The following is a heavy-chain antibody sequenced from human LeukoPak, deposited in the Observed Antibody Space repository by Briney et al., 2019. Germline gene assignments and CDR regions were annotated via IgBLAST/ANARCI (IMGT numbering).Heavy chain of an antibody. Sequence: GGSLRLSCAASGFTFSSYAMSWVRQAPGKGLEWVSGINWNGGSTGYADSVKGRFTISRDNAKNSLYLQMNSLRAEDTALYYCARGKFIAAARLDYWGQGTLVTVSS. D-gene: IGHD6-13*01. CDR3: ARGKFIAAARLDY. CDR2: INWNGGST. V-gene: IGHV3-20*04. J-gene: IGHJ4*02. CDR1: GFTFSSYA.